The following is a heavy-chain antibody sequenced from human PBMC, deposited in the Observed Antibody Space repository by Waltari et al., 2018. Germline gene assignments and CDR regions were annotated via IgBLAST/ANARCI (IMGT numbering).Heavy chain of an antibody. CDR2: ARGAGET. CDR3: ARDRGRGLYLDT. CDR1: GDSMSTGDY. D-gene: IGHD1-1*01. Sequence: QLQLQESGPGLVKPSGTLSLICAVSGDSMSTGDYWRWVRQPQRKGGAWIGQARGAGETNYNPSFSSRVTMSLDTSTYHFALKLTSATAADTALYYCARDRGRGLYLDTWGQGTMVSVSS. J-gene: IGHJ3*02. V-gene: IGHV4-4*02.